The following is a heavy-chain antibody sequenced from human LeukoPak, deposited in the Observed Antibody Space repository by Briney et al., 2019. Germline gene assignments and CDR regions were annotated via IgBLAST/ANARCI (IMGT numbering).Heavy chain of an antibody. CDR3: ARWYYYGSYTMDV. J-gene: IGHJ6*02. Sequence: KPGGSLRLSCAASGFIFSDYYMNWIRKAPGKGLEWLSYISTTATTIHYADSVKGRFTISRDNAKNSLYLQMNSLTVDDTAVYYCARWYYYGSYTMDVWGQGTTVTVSS. D-gene: IGHD3-10*01. CDR1: GFIFSDYY. CDR2: ISTTATTI. V-gene: IGHV3-11*01.